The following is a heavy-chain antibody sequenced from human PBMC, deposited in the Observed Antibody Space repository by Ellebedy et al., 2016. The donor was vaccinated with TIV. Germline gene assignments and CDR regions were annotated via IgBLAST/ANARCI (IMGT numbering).Heavy chain of an antibody. J-gene: IGHJ4*02. V-gene: IGHV3-53*01. D-gene: IGHD6-19*01. CDR2: IYTGGST. CDR3: ARVRLAVASTFFDY. CDR1: GFTVSRNY. Sequence: GESLKISCSASGFTVSRNYMSWVRQAPGEGLEWVSVIYTGGSTYYAASVKGRFTISRDNSKNKLYLQRNSLRAEDTAVYYCARVRLAVASTFFDYWGQGTLVTGSS.